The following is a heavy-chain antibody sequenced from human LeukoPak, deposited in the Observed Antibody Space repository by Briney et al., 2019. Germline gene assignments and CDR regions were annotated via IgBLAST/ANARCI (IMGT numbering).Heavy chain of an antibody. Sequence: SETLSLTCTVSGGSISSYYWGWIRQPPGKGLEWIGSIYYSGSTYYNPSLKSRVTISVDTSKNQFSLKLSSVTAADTAVYYCARSDWSNWFDPWGQGTLVTVSS. V-gene: IGHV4-39*07. CDR3: ARSDWSNWFDP. J-gene: IGHJ5*02. CDR1: GGSISSYY. D-gene: IGHD3-9*01. CDR2: IYYSGST.